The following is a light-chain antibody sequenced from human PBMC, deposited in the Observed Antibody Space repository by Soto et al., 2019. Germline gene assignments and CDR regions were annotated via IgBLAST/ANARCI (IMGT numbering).Light chain of an antibody. CDR3: QQRTNWPPLT. Sequence: EIVLTQSPATLSLSPGERATLSCRASQSVGTYLAWYQQKPGQAPRLLIYDASNRATGIPARFSGSGSGTDFTLTISGLEPEDFAVYYCQQRTNWPPLTFGGGTKVELK. J-gene: IGKJ4*01. V-gene: IGKV3-11*01. CDR1: QSVGTY. CDR2: DAS.